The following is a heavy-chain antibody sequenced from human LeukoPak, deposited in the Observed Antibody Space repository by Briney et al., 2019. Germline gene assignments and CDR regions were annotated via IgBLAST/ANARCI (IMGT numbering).Heavy chain of an antibody. V-gene: IGHV4-38-2*02. J-gene: IGHJ6*03. CDR1: GYSISSGYY. CDR2: IYHSGST. D-gene: IGHD6-13*01. Sequence: SETLSLTCTVSGYSISSGYYWGWIRQPPGKGLEWIGSIYHSGSTYYNPSLKSRVTISVDTSKNQFSLKLSSVTAADTAVYYCARIYSSSWYDYYYYLDVWGKGPTVTVSS. CDR3: ARIYSSSWYDYYYYLDV.